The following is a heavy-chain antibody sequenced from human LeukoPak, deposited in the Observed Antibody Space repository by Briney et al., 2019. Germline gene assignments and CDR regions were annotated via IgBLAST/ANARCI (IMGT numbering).Heavy chain of an antibody. Sequence: GRSLRLSCAASGFTFDDYAMHWVRQAPGKGLEWVSGISWNSGSIGYADSVKGRFTISRDNAKNSLYLRMNSLRAEDMALYYCVRGSSSSEVFDYWGQGTLVTVSS. D-gene: IGHD6-6*01. CDR2: ISWNSGSI. CDR1: GFTFDDYA. V-gene: IGHV3-9*03. CDR3: VRGSSSSEVFDY. J-gene: IGHJ4*02.